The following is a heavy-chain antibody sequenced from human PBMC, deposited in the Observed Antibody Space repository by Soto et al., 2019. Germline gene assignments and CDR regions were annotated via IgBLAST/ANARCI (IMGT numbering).Heavy chain of an antibody. V-gene: IGHV3-11*05. CDR2: ISGNSGDT. CDR1: GFSFNDYY. CDR3: ATVLRGNNNNEGY. Sequence: GGSLRLSCAASGFSFNDYYMSWIRQAPGKGLEWISYISGNSGDTNYADSVKGRFTISRDNAKNSLSLQMNSLRAEDTAVYYWATVLRGNNNNEGYWGKETLSTVP. J-gene: IGHJ4*02. D-gene: IGHD1-1*01.